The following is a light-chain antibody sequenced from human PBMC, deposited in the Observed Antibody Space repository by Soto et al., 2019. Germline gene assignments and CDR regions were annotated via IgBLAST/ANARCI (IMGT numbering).Light chain of an antibody. CDR3: QQYDSYPWT. CDR1: XXXXXW. CDR2: DAS. J-gene: IGKJ1*01. Sequence: DIQMTQSPSXLXASVXXXXXXXXRXXXXXXXWLAWYQQKPGKAPKLLIYDASYLGSGVPSRFRGSGSGTEFTLTISSLQPDDFATYHCQQYDSYPWTFGQGTRVEIK. V-gene: IGKV1-5*01.